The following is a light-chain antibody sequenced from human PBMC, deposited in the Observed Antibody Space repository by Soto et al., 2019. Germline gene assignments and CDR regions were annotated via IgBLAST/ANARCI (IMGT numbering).Light chain of an antibody. CDR1: RSNIGAGYD. CDR3: QSYDSSLVV. V-gene: IGLV1-40*01. J-gene: IGLJ2*01. Sequence: QSVLTQPPSVSGAPGQRVTISCTGSRSNIGAGYDVHWYQQFPGTAPKLLIYGNTNRPSGVPDRFSGTKSGTSASLAITGLQVEDEDDYYCQSYDSSLVVFGGGTKVTVL. CDR2: GNT.